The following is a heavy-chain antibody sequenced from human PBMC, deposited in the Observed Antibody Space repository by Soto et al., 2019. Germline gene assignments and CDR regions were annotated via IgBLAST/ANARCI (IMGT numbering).Heavy chain of an antibody. CDR1: GFTFSSYW. J-gene: IGHJ4*02. V-gene: IGHV3-7*03. CDR2: IKEDGSEK. D-gene: IGHD3-16*01. CDR3: VRVGRLGGY. Sequence: GGSLRLSCAASGFTFSSYWMSWVRQAPGKGLEWVANIKEDGSEKYYVDSVKGRFTISRDSAKNSLFLQMNSLKAEDTAVYYCVRVGRLGGYWGQGTLVTVSS.